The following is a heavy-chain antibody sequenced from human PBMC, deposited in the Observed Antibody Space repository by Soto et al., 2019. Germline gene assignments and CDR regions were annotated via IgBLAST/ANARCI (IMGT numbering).Heavy chain of an antibody. CDR3: ARIPHSTTSYYDHNFGMDV. Sequence: PGESLKISCKGFGYSFPSDWIGWVRQMPGKGLEWMGSIYPADSDARYSPAFQGQVTISADKSIRTAYLQWSSLKASDTATYYCARIPHSTTSYYDHNFGMDVWGQGTTVTVSS. CDR2: IYPADSDA. V-gene: IGHV5-51*01. J-gene: IGHJ6*02. CDR1: GYSFPSDW. D-gene: IGHD2-2*01.